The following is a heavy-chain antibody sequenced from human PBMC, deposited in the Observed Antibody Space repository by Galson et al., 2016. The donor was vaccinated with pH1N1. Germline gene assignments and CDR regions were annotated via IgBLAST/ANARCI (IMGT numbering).Heavy chain of an antibody. CDR3: TREDHLKFDY. Sequence: SLRLSCAASGFTFSGFYMDWVRQAPGKGLEWVGRITKRPEGYTTQDATFVKGRFIISRDDSKGLLYLHMNSLKTEDTAVYYCTREDHLKFDYWGQGTLVTVS. J-gene: IGHJ4*02. CDR2: ITKRPEGYTT. V-gene: IGHV3-72*01. CDR1: GFTFSGFY.